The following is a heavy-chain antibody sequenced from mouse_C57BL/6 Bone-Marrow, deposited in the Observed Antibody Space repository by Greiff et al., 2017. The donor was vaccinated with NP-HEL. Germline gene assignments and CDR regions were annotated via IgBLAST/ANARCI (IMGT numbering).Heavy chain of an antibody. Sequence: EVQLVESGGGLVKPGGSLKLSCAASGFTFSSYAMSWVRQTPEKRLEWVATISDGGSYTYYPDNVKGRFTISRDNAKNNLYLQMSHLKSEDTAMYYCARDRETGTTYFDYWGQGTTRTVSS. V-gene: IGHV5-4*01. CDR3: ARDRETGTTYFDY. CDR2: ISDGGSYT. J-gene: IGHJ2*01. CDR1: GFTFSSYA. D-gene: IGHD4-1*01.